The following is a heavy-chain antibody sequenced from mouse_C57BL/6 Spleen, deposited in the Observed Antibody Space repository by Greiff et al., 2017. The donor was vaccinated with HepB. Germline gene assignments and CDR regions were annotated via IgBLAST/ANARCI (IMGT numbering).Heavy chain of an antibody. J-gene: IGHJ4*01. CDR1: GFTFSDYG. D-gene: IGHD5-1*01. Sequence: EVMLVESGGGLVKPGGSLKLSCAASGFTFSDYGMHWVRQAPEKGLEWVAYISSGSSTIYYADTVKGRFTISGDNAKNTLFLQLTSLRSEDTAMYYCARGSTGDAMDYWGQGTSVTVSS. CDR2: ISSGSSTI. CDR3: ARGSTGDAMDY. V-gene: IGHV5-17*01.